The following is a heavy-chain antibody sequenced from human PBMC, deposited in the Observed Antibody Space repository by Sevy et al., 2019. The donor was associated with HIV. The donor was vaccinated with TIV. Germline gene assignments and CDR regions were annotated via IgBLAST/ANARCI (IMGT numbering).Heavy chain of an antibody. CDR3: AQSPPVVVVPGAPSWFDP. CDR1: DGSFSGYY. V-gene: IGHV4-34*01. CDR2: INESGIT. J-gene: IGHJ5*02. Sequence: SETLSLTCAVHDGSFSGYYWNWIRQLPGKGLEWIGEINESGITSYNPSLKSRVTISVDTSKKEFSLKLNSVTAADTAVYFCAQSPPVVVVPGAPSWFDPWGQGTLVTVSS. D-gene: IGHD2-2*01.